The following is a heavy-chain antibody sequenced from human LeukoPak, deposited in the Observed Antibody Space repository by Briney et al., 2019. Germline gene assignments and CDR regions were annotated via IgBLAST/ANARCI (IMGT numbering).Heavy chain of an antibody. V-gene: IGHV4-59*01. D-gene: IGHD2-15*01. CDR1: GGSISSYY. Sequence: SETLSLTGTVSGGSISSYYWSWIREPPGKGLDWIGYFYYSGSTNYTPSLKSRVTISVHTPKNQLSLMLRSVPAADPAVFYSDESCSAFDIWGQGTLVTVSS. CDR2: FYYSGST. CDR3: DESCSAFDI. J-gene: IGHJ3*02.